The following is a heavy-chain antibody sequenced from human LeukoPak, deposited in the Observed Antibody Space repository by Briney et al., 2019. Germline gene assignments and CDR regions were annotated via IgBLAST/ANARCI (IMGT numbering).Heavy chain of an antibody. CDR1: GFTFKTYA. CDR3: AKGLWGAYYYGMDV. D-gene: IGHD3-16*01. V-gene: IGHV3-30*04. CDR2: MSSDGGNE. Sequence: GGSLRLSCADSGFTFKTYAMHWVRQAPGKGLEWVAVMSSDGGNEYYADSVKGRFTISRDNSKNTLYLQVDSLRAEDTAVYYCAKGLWGAYYYGMDVWGQGTTVTVSS. J-gene: IGHJ6*02.